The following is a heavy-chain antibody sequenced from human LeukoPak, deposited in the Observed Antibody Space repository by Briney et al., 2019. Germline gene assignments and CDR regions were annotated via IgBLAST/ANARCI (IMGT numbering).Heavy chain of an antibody. CDR3: ANAYYDILTGFDY. CDR1: GFTFSSYE. D-gene: IGHD3-9*01. CDR2: ISSSGSTI. Sequence: PGGSLRLSCAASGFTFSSYEMNWVRQAPGKGLEWVSYISSSGSTIYYADSVKGRFTISRDNAKNSLYLQMNSLRAEDTAVYYCANAYYDILTGFDYWGQGTLVTVSS. J-gene: IGHJ4*02. V-gene: IGHV3-48*03.